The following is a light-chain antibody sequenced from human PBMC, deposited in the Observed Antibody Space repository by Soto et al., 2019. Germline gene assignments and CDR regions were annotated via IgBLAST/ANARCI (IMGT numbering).Light chain of an antibody. CDR2: GNS. Sequence: QAVVTQPPSVSGAPGQRVTISCTGSSSNIGAGYDVHGYQQLPGTAPKLLIYGNSNRPSGVPDRFSGSKSGTSASLATTGLQAEDEADYYCQSYDSSLSGYVFGTGTKLAVL. CDR3: QSYDSSLSGYV. CDR1: SSNIGAGYD. V-gene: IGLV1-40*01. J-gene: IGLJ1*01.